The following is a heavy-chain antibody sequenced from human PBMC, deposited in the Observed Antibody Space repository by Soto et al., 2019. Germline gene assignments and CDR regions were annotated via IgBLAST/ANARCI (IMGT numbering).Heavy chain of an antibody. D-gene: IGHD6-6*01. CDR2: ISGFNGNT. V-gene: IGHV1-18*01. CDR3: ERDGNRGSSNWFDT. CDR1: GYTFNFYG. Sequence: ASVKVSCKASGYTFNFYGITWVRQAPGQGLEWMGWISGFNGNTNYAADLQGRVTMTRDTSTSTVYMELSSLRSEDTAVYYCERDGNRGSSNWFDTWGQGTLVTVSS. J-gene: IGHJ5*02.